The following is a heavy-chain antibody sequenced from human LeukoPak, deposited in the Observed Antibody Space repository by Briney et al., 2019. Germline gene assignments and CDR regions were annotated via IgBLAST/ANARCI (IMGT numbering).Heavy chain of an antibody. CDR1: GYTFTSNY. CDR3: ARCQGSSSWYGVFDY. Sequence: GASVKVSCKAFGYTFTSNYMHWVRQAPGQGPEWMGVISPSGGSTTYAQKFQGRVTLTRDTSISTAYMELSRLRSDDTAVYYCARCQGSSSWYGVFDYWGQGTLVTVSS. CDR2: ISPSGGST. D-gene: IGHD6-13*01. V-gene: IGHV1-46*01. J-gene: IGHJ4*02.